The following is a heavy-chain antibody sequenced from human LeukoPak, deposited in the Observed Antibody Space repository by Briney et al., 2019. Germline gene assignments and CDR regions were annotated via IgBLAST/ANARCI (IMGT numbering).Heavy chain of an antibody. CDR2: INHSGRN. J-gene: IGHJ4*02. Sequence: KPSETLSLTCAVYGGSFSGYYWSWIPQPPGKGLEWIGEINHSGRNNYNPSLKSGVTISVDTSKNQFSLKLSSVTAVDTAVYDCARVGPYYDFWSGYYSAFDYWGQGTLVTVS. CDR1: GGSFSGYY. D-gene: IGHD3-3*01. V-gene: IGHV4-34*01. CDR3: ARVGPYYDFWSGYYSAFDY.